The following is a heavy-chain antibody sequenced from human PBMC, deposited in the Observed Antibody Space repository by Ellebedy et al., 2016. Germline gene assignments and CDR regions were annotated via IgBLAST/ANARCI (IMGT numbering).Heavy chain of an antibody. CDR1: GFTFNNYT. Sequence: GGSLRLSCAASGFTFNNYTMNWVRQAPGTGLEWVSSISSRNYIYYADSVKGRFTISRDNAKNTLYLQMNSLRAEDTAVYYCAKVLLSFIVFDSWGQGTLVTVSS. CDR3: AKVLLSFIVFDS. V-gene: IGHV3-21*06. J-gene: IGHJ4*02. D-gene: IGHD2-15*01. CDR2: ISSRNYI.